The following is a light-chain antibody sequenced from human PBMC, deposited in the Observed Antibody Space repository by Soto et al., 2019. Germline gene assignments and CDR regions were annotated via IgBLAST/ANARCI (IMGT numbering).Light chain of an antibody. J-gene: IGKJ4*01. CDR3: QQYGSPPLT. V-gene: IGKV3-20*01. CDR2: GAS. CDR1: QTVNNNY. Sequence: ELVLTQSPGTLSLSPGERATLSCRASQTVNNNYLAWYQQIPGQAPRLLISGASGRATGTPDRFSGSASGTDFTLTISRLEPEDFAVYYCQQYGSPPLTFGGGTKVEIK.